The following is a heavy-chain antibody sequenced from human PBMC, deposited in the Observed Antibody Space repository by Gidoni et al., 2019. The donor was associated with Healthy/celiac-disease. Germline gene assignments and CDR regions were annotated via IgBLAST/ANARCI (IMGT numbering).Heavy chain of an antibody. Sequence: EVQLVQAGAEVKKPGESLKISCKGSGYSFTSYWIGWVRQMPGKGLEWMGIIYPGDSDTRYSPSFQGQVTISADKSISTAYLQWSSLKASDTAMYYCAREKQYYYDSSGYSGYGMDVWGQGTTVTVSS. D-gene: IGHD3-22*01. J-gene: IGHJ6*02. CDR2: IYPGDSDT. CDR1: GYSFTSYW. V-gene: IGHV5-51*01. CDR3: AREKQYYYDSSGYSGYGMDV.